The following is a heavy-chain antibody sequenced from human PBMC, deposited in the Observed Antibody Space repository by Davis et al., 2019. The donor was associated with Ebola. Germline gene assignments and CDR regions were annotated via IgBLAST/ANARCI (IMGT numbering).Heavy chain of an antibody. Sequence: GGSLRLSCAASGFTVSSNYMNWVRQAPGKGLEWVSSISSSSSYIYYADSVKGRFTISRDNSKNTLYLQMNSLRAEDTAVYYCARGGGVSGSYFYVYWGQGTLVTVSS. CDR2: ISSSSSYI. CDR3: ARGGGVSGSYFYVY. J-gene: IGHJ4*02. D-gene: IGHD1-26*01. V-gene: IGHV3-21*01. CDR1: GFTVSSNY.